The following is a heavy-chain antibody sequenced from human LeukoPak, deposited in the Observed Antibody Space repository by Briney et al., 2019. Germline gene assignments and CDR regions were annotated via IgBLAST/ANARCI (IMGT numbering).Heavy chain of an antibody. D-gene: IGHD2-15*01. Sequence: GGSLRLSCAASGFTFSDYYMSWIRQAPGEGLEWVSYISSSAATIYYADSVKGRFTISRDNAKNSLYLQMNSLRAEDTAVYYCAREKDGCSGGSCYPYYYYYMDVWGKGTTVTVSS. J-gene: IGHJ6*03. CDR2: ISSSAATI. CDR3: AREKDGCSGGSCYPYYYYYMDV. CDR1: GFTFSDYY. V-gene: IGHV3-11*04.